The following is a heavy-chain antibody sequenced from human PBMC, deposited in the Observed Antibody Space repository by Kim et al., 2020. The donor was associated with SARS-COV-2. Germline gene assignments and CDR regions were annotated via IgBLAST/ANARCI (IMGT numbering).Heavy chain of an antibody. J-gene: IGHJ4*02. V-gene: IGHV3-74*01. D-gene: IGHD1-26*01. CDR1: GFTFSTYW. CDR3: ARSIVGPSTDY. Sequence: GGSLRLSCVVSGFTFSTYWMHWVRQAPGKGLVWVSRINSDGSGTVYADSVKGRFTISRDNSKNTLYLQMNSLRVDDTGVYYCARSIVGPSTDYWGQGTLVTVSS. CDR2: INSDGSGT.